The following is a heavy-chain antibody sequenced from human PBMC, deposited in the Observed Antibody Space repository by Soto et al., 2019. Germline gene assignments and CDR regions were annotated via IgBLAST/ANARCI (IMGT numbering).Heavy chain of an antibody. CDR3: ARIQLGYDAFDI. CDR1: GFTFSSYS. CDR2: ISSSSSYI. Sequence: EVQLVESGGGLVKPGGSLRLSCAASGFTFSSYSMNWVRQAPGKGLAWVSSISSSSSYIYYADSVKGRFTISRDNAKNSLYLQMNSLGADDTAVYCCARIQLGYDAFDIWGEGTMVTVSS. V-gene: IGHV3-21*01. J-gene: IGHJ3*02. D-gene: IGHD6-6*01.